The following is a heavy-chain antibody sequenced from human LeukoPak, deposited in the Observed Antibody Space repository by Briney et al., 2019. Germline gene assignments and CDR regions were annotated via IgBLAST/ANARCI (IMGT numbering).Heavy chain of an antibody. CDR2: INTDGSSA. J-gene: IGHJ4*02. Sequence: GGSLRLSCAASGFNFSNYWMHWVRQAPGKGLVWVSHINTDGSSATYGDPAKGRFTVSRDDAKNTLFLQMSSLTVNEVGVYYCARGTAETAGIDYWGQGTLVTVSS. CDR1: GFNFSNYW. D-gene: IGHD6-13*01. CDR3: ARGTAETAGIDY. V-gene: IGHV3-74*01.